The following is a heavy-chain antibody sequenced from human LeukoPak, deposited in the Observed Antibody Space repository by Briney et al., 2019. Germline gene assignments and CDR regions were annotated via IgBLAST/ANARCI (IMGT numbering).Heavy chain of an antibody. Sequence: SETLSLTCTVSGGSISSSSYYWGWIRQPPGKGLEWIGSIYYSGSTYYNPSLKSRVTISVDTSKNQFSLKLSSVTAADTAVYYCAREVEMAVGYWGRGTLVTVSS. J-gene: IGHJ4*02. CDR2: IYYSGST. CDR3: AREVEMAVGY. D-gene: IGHD5-24*01. V-gene: IGHV4-39*07. CDR1: GGSISSSSYY.